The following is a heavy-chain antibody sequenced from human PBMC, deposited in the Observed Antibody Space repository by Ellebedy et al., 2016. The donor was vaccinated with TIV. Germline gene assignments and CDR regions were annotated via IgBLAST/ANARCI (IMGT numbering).Heavy chain of an antibody. Sequence: LRLSCSVSSGSISSGGYYRSWIRQHPGKGLEWIGYSHYSGSAYYNPSLKSLVTISVDTSKNQFSLKLNSVTAADTAVYYCARGWSYDAFDIWGQGTMVTVSS. CDR2: SHYSGSA. CDR3: ARGWSYDAFDI. D-gene: IGHD3-10*01. CDR1: SGSISSGGYY. J-gene: IGHJ3*02. V-gene: IGHV4-31*01.